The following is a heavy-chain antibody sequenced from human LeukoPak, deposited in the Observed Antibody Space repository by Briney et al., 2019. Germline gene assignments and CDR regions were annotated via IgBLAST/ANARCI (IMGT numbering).Heavy chain of an antibody. CDR3: ARGRWYCSGGSCYYYYYGMDV. J-gene: IGHJ6*02. Sequence: ASVNVSCTASGYTFTSYGISWVRQAPGQGLEWMGWISAYNGNTNYAQKLQGRVTMTTDTSTSTAYMELRSLRSDDTAVYYCARGRWYCSGGSCYYYYYGMDVWGQGTTVTVSS. V-gene: IGHV1-18*01. CDR2: ISAYNGNT. D-gene: IGHD2-15*01. CDR1: GYTFTSYG.